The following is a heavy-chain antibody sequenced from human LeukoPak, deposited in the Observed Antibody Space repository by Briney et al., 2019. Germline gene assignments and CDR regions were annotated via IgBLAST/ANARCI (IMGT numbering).Heavy chain of an antibody. CDR2: IYYSGST. D-gene: IGHD2-15*01. Sequence: PSETLSLTCNVSGGAISHYYWSWIRQPPEKGLEWIGYIYYSGSTNYTPSLKSRFPISVETSKNQFSLKLSSVTAADPAVYYCARQTSGGDFDYWGQGTLVSVSS. CDR3: ARQTSGGDFDY. CDR1: GGAISHYY. J-gene: IGHJ4*02. V-gene: IGHV4-59*08.